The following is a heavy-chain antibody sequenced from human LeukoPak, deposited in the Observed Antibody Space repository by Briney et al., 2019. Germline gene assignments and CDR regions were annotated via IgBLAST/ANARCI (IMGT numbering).Heavy chain of an antibody. Sequence: GGSLRLSCTTSGFTFGSYWMTWVRQAPGKGLEWVANIKQDGSEKYYVDSVKGRFTISRDNAKNSLYLQMNSLRAEDTAVYYCAEGGAVGATLLPSYWGQGTLVTVSS. D-gene: IGHD1-26*01. V-gene: IGHV3-7*03. CDR3: AEGGAVGATLLPSY. J-gene: IGHJ4*02. CDR1: GFTFGSYW. CDR2: IKQDGSEK.